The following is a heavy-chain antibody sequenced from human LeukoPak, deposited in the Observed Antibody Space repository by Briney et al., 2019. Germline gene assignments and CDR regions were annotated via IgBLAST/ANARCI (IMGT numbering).Heavy chain of an antibody. CDR2: INPKSCDT. V-gene: IGHV1-2*02. J-gene: IGHJ2*01. CDR3: AREPGRPGRYWYFDL. CDR1: GYTFTGYY. D-gene: IGHD1-26*01. Sequence: ASVKVSCRASGYTFTGYYMHWVRQPAGQGLEWMGWINPKSCDTKYAQKFHDRVSMTRDTSISIFYKDLSSLRSDDTAVDYCAREPGRPGRYWYFDLWGRGTLVAVSS.